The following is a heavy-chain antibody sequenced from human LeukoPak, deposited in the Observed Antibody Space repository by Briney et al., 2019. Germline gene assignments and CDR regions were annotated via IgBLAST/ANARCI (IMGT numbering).Heavy chain of an antibody. CDR2: MNPNSGNT. V-gene: IGHV1-8*03. J-gene: IGHJ4*02. CDR1: GYTFTSYD. D-gene: IGHD5-24*01. CDR3: ARHSAPEVEMATITSPLFDY. Sequence: GASVKVSCKASGYTFTSYDINWVRQATGQGLEWMGWMNPNSGNTGYAQKFQGRVTITRNTSISTAYMELSSLRSEDTAVYYCARHSAPEVEMATITSPLFDYWGQGTLVTVSS.